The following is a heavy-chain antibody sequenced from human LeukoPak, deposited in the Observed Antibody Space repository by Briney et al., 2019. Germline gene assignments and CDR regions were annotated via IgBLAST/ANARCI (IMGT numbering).Heavy chain of an antibody. CDR2: ITGDGITT. J-gene: IGHJ4*02. Sequence: GGSLRLSCAASGLTFQNTWMHWIRQAPGKGLVWVSRITGDGITTTYADSVKGRFTISRDNAKNTLYLQVNSLRAEDTAVYYCARVAVAGSFDYWGQGALVTVSS. V-gene: IGHV3-74*01. CDR1: GLTFQNTW. D-gene: IGHD6-19*01. CDR3: ARVAVAGSFDY.